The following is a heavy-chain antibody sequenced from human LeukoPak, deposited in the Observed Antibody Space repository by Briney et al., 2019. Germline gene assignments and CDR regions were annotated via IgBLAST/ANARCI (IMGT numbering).Heavy chain of an antibody. V-gene: IGHV4-34*01. Sequence: SETLSLTCTVYGGSFSGYYWSWIRQPPGKGLEWIGEINHSGSTNYNPSLKSRVTISVDTSKNQFSLKLCSVTAADTAVYYCASHTAFDYWGQGTLVTVSS. CDR2: INHSGST. J-gene: IGHJ4*02. CDR1: GGSFSGYY. CDR3: ASHTAFDY. D-gene: IGHD5-18*01.